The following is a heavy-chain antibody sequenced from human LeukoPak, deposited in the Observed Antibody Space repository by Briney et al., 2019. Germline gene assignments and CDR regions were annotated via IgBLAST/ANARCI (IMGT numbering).Heavy chain of an antibody. CDR3: AREKIGYYDSSGRGWFDP. D-gene: IGHD3-22*01. Sequence: SETLSLTCTVSGGSISGYYWSWIRQPPGKGLEWIGYIFYSGSTNYNPSLKSRVTISVDTSKNQFSLKLSSVTAADTAVYYCAREKIGYYDSSGRGWFDPWGQGTLVTVSS. CDR2: IFYSGST. CDR1: GGSISGYY. V-gene: IGHV4-59*01. J-gene: IGHJ5*02.